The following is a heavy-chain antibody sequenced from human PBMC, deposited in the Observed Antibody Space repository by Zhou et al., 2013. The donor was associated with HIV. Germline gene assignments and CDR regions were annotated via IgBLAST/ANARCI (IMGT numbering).Heavy chain of an antibody. CDR2: INPNSGDT. CDR1: GGTFSSYA. CDR3: ARAPGIYSSSWYGPFGYYYYYMDV. D-gene: IGHD6-13*01. V-gene: IGHV1-8*02. Sequence: QVQLVQSGAEVKKPGSSVKVSCKASGGTFSSYAISWVRQAPGQGLEWMGWINPNSGDTNYAQNFQGTVTMTRDTSISTAYMELSSLRSEDTAVYYCARAPGIYSSSWYGPFGYYYYYMDVWGKGTTVTVSS. J-gene: IGHJ6*03.